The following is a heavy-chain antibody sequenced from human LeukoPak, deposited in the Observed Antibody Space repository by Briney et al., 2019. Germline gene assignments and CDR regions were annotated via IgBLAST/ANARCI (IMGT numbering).Heavy chain of an antibody. V-gene: IGHV4-59*12. CDR2: IYYSGST. Sequence: SETLSLTCTVSGGSISPYYWSWIRQPPGKGLEWIGYIYYSGSTNYNPSLKSRVTISVDTSKNQFSLKLSSVTAADTAVYYCARGRRGHEAAGIKTYYYYYYMDVWGKGTTVTVSS. CDR1: GGSISPYY. CDR3: ARGRRGHEAAGIKTYYYYYYMDV. D-gene: IGHD6-13*01. J-gene: IGHJ6*03.